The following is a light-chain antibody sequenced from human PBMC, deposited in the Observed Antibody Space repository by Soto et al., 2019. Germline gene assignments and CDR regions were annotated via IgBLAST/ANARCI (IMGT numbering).Light chain of an antibody. CDR1: QSIATY. V-gene: IGKV1-39*01. CDR2: AAS. J-gene: IGKJ3*01. CDR3: QQSYSMLFS. Sequence: IQMTQSPSSLSASVGDRVTITCQASQSIATYLNWYQKKPGKAPKPLIYAASTLRSGVPSRFSGSGSGTDFTLTISSLQPEDFAIYYCQQSYSMLFSFGPGTRVDIK.